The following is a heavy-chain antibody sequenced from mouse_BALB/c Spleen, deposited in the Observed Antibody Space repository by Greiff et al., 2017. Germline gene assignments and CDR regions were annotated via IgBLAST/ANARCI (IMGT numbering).Heavy chain of an antibody. D-gene: IGHD1-1*01. CDR2: INPSNGRT. J-gene: IGHJ4*01. CDR3: ARSQNYGSSYGAMDY. CDR1: GYTFTSYW. V-gene: IGHV1S81*02. Sequence: VQLQQSGAELVKPGASVKLSCKASGYTFTSYWMHWVKQRPGQGLEWIGEINPSNGRTNYNEKFKSKATLTVDKSSSTAYMQLSSLTSEDSAVYYCARSQNYGSSYGAMDYWGQGTSVTVSS.